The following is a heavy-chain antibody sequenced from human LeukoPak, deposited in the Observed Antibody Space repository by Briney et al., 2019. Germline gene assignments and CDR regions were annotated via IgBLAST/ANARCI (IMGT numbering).Heavy chain of an antibody. J-gene: IGHJ1*01. CDR1: GFTFSNYG. CDR2: ISYDGSNK. CDR3: AKEPTSFSSGWYFQH. D-gene: IGHD6-25*01. Sequence: GGSLRLSCAASGFTFSNYGMHWVRQAPGKGLEWVAVISYDGSNKYYADSVKGRFTISRDNSKNTLDLQIYSLRTEDTAVYYCAKEPTSFSSGWYFQHWGQGTLVTVSS. V-gene: IGHV3-30*18.